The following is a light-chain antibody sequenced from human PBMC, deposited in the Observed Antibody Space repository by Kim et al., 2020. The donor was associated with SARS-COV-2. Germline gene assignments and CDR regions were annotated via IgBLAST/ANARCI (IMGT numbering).Light chain of an antibody. CDR2: DVS. CDR3: SSYTSSSTLV. CDR1: SSDVGGYNY. J-gene: IGLJ3*02. V-gene: IGLV2-14*03. Sequence: GQAIPISCTGNSSDVGGYNYVSWYQQHPGKAPKLMIYDVSNRPSGVSNRFSGSKSGNTASLTISGLQAEDEAEYYCSSYTSSSTLVFGGGTQLTVL.